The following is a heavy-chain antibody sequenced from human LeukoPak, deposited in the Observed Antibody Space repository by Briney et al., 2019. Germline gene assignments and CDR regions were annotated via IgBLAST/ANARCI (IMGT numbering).Heavy chain of an antibody. CDR2: IYHSGST. J-gene: IGHJ2*01. Sequence: SQTLSLTCAVCGGSLSSGGYSWSWLRQPPGRGLEWVGYIYHSGSTYYNPSLKSRVTKSVDRSKNQFSLKLRSVTAADTAVYYCARDSSGYYWYFDLWGRGTLVTVSS. CDR3: ARDSSGYYWYFDL. V-gene: IGHV4-30-2*01. D-gene: IGHD3-22*01. CDR1: GGSLSSGGYS.